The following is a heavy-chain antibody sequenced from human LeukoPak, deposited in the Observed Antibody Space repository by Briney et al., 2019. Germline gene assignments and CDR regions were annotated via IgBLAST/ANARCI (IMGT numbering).Heavy chain of an antibody. Sequence: ETLSLTCTVSGGSISSYYWSWVRQAPGKGLEWVGRIKSKTDGGTTDYAAPVKGRFTITSDDSKNTLYLQMNSLKTEDTAVYYCTTDGTMIVVVPIDAIDLWGEGTMVTVSS. V-gene: IGHV3-15*01. CDR1: GGSISSYY. CDR2: IKSKTDGGTT. D-gene: IGHD3-22*01. CDR3: TTDGTMIVVVPIDAIDL. J-gene: IGHJ3*01.